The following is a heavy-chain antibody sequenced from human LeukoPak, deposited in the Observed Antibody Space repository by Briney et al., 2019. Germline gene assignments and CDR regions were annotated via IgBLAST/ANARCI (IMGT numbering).Heavy chain of an antibody. CDR3: ARSLGYCTGATCYSFDS. J-gene: IGHJ4*02. Sequence: SETLSLTCTVSGGSINNYYWSWIRQPAGKGLEWIGPMHPSGSTNYNPSLKSRLTISINTSKNQFSLKLSSVTAADTAVYYCARSLGYCTGATCYSFDSWGQGTLVTVSS. D-gene: IGHD2-8*02. CDR1: GGSINNYY. V-gene: IGHV4-4*07. CDR2: MHPSGST.